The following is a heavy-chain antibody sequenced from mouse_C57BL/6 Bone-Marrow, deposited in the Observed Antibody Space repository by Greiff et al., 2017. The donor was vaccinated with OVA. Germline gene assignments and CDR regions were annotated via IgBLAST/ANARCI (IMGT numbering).Heavy chain of an antibody. Sequence: QVQLHQQSGAELMKPGASVKLSCKATGYTFTGYWIEWVKQRPGHGLEWIGEILPGSGSTNYNEKFKGKATFTADTSSNTAYMQLSSLTTEDSAIYYCARRPFITTVVGDYWGQGTTLTVSS. V-gene: IGHV1-9*01. J-gene: IGHJ2*01. CDR1: GYTFTGYW. D-gene: IGHD1-1*01. CDR2: ILPGSGST. CDR3: ARRPFITTVVGDY.